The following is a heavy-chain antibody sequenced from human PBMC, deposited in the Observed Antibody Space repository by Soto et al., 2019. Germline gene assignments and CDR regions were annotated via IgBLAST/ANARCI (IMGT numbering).Heavy chain of an antibody. D-gene: IGHD2-21*01. Sequence: ASYTLSLTWTVSGGSISRYYWSWIRQPPGKGLEWIGYIYYSGSTNYNPSLKSRVTISVDTSKNQFSLKLSSVTAADTAVDYCARGMTYSYWGQGTLVTASS. CDR3: ARGMTYSY. V-gene: IGHV4-59*01. CDR2: IYYSGST. J-gene: IGHJ4*02. CDR1: GGSISRYY.